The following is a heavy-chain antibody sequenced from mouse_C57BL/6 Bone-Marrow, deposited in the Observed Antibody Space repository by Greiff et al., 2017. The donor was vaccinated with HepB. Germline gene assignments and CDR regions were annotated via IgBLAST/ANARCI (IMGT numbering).Heavy chain of an antibody. J-gene: IGHJ1*03. CDR3: ARWIDWYFDV. V-gene: IGHV1-59*01. CDR2: IDPSDSYT. CDR1: GYTFTSYW. Sequence: QVQLQQPGAELVRPGTSVKLSCKASGYTFTSYWMHWVKQRPGQGLEWIGVIDPSDSYTNYNQKFKGKATLTVDTSSSTAYMQLSSLTSEDSAVYYCARWIDWYFDVWGTGTTVTVSS.